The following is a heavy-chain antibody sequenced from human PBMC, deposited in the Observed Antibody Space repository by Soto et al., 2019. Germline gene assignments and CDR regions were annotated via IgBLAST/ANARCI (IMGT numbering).Heavy chain of an antibody. Sequence: EVQLLESGGGLVQPGGSLRLSCAASGFTFSSYAMSWVRQAPEKGLEWVSAISGSGGSTYYADSVKGRFTISRDNSKNTLYLQMNSLRAEDTAVYYCAKRDKVAAAGFPWYFDLWGRGTLVTVSS. CDR3: AKRDKVAAAGFPWYFDL. CDR2: ISGSGGST. D-gene: IGHD6-13*01. V-gene: IGHV3-23*01. CDR1: GFTFSSYA. J-gene: IGHJ2*01.